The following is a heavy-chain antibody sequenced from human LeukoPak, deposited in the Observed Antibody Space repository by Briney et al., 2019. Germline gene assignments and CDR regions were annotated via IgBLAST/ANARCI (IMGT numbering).Heavy chain of an antibody. Sequence: SETLSLTCTVSGGSISSGGYYWSWIRQHPGKGLEWIGYIYYSGSAYYNPSLKRRVTLSVDTSKNQFSLKLSSVTAADTAVYYCASRRDGYNTIDYWGQGTLVTVSS. CDR2: IYYSGSA. D-gene: IGHD5-24*01. CDR3: ASRRDGYNTIDY. CDR1: GGSISSGGYY. J-gene: IGHJ4*02. V-gene: IGHV4-31*03.